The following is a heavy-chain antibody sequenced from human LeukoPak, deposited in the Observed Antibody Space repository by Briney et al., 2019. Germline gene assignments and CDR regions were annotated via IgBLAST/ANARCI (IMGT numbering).Heavy chain of an antibody. V-gene: IGHV3-53*01. CDR3: ATLGSIVWGRGGTASSL. Sequence: GGSLRLSCAASGFTVSSNYMTWVRQAPGRGLEWVSTLYSGGSTYYADSVEGRFTISRDSSKNTLYLQMNSLRAEDTAVYYCATLGSIVWGRGGTASSLWGQGTLVTVSS. CDR1: GFTVSSNY. CDR2: LYSGGST. D-gene: IGHD2-21*02. J-gene: IGHJ4*02.